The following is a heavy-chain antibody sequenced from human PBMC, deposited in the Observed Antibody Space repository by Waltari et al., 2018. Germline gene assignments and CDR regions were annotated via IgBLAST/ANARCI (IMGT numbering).Heavy chain of an antibody. V-gene: IGHV4-38-2*01. J-gene: IGHJ6*02. CDR3: AGDYGSGQGDYYYYYGMDV. CDR1: GYSISSGYY. Sequence: QVQLQESGPGLVKPSETLSLTCAVSGYSISSGYYWGWIRQPPGKGLEWIGSIYHSGSTSYNPSLKSRVTISVDTSKNQFSLKLSSVTAADTAVYYCAGDYGSGQGDYYYYYGMDVWGQGTTVTVSS. CDR2: IYHSGST. D-gene: IGHD3-10*01.